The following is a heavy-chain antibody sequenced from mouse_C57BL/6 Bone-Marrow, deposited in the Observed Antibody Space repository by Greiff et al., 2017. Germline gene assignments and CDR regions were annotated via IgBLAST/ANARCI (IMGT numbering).Heavy chain of an antibody. Sequence: VQLQQSGAELAIPGASVKLSCKASGYTFTSYWMHWVKQSPGQGLEWTGYINPYSGYTKYNQKFKGKATLTADKSSSTAYMQLSSLTYEDSASYDCERETGAYYWDYGGRGTTPTVSA. V-gene: IGHV1-7*01. CDR2: INPYSGYT. J-gene: IGHJ2*01. CDR3: ERETGAYYWDY. CDR1: GYTFTSYW.